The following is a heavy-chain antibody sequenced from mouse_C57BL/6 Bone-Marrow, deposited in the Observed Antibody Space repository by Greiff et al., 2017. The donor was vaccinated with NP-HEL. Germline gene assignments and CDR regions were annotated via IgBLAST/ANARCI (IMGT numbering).Heavy chain of an antibody. J-gene: IGHJ3*01. V-gene: IGHV10-1*01. CDR3: VTYGYETY. Sequence: EVKLMESGGGLVQPKGSLKLSCAASGFSFNTYAMDWVRQAPGKGLEWVARIRSKSNNYATYYADSVKDRFTISRDDSESMLYLQMNNLKTEDTAMYYCVTYGYETYWGQGTLVTVSA. D-gene: IGHD2-2*01. CDR2: IRSKSNNYAT. CDR1: GFSFNTYA.